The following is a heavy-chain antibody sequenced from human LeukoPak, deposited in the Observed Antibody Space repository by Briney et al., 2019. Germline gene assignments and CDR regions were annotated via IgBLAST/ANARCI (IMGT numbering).Heavy chain of an antibody. J-gene: IGHJ1*01. CDR3: ASRGSGYRYFQH. V-gene: IGHV4-59*01. Sequence: SETLSLTCTVSGGSISSYYWSWIRQPPGKGLEWIGYIYYSGSTNYNPSLKSRVTIPVDTSKNQFSLKLSSVTAADTAVYYCASRGSGYRYFQHWGQGTLVTVSS. CDR2: IYYSGST. D-gene: IGHD5-12*01. CDR1: GGSISSYY.